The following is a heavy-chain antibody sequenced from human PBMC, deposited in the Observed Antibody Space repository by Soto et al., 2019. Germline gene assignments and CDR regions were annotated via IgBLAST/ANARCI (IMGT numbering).Heavy chain of an antibody. CDR2: ISAYNGNT. Sequence: ASVKVSCKASGYTFTSYGISWVRQAPGQGLEWMGWISAYNGNTNYAQKLQGRVTMTTDTSTSTAYMELRSLRSDDTAVYYCAREGYCSGGSCYYYYYYGMDVWGQGTTVTVSS. V-gene: IGHV1-18*01. CDR1: GYTFTSYG. CDR3: AREGYCSGGSCYYYYYYGMDV. D-gene: IGHD2-15*01. J-gene: IGHJ6*02.